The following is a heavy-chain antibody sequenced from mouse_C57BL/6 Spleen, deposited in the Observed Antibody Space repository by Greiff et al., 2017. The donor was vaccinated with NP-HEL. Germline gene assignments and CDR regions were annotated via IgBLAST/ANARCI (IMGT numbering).Heavy chain of an antibody. V-gene: IGHV5-6*02. Sequence: DVMLVESGGDLVKPGGSLKLSCAASGFTFSSYGMSWVRQTPDKMLEWVATISSGGSYTYYPDSVKGRFTISRDNAKNTLYLQMSSLKSEDTAMYYCARGEGGYDYEAWFAYWGQGTLVTVSA. J-gene: IGHJ3*01. CDR1: GFTFSSYG. CDR2: ISSGGSYT. D-gene: IGHD2-4*01. CDR3: ARGEGGYDYEAWFAY.